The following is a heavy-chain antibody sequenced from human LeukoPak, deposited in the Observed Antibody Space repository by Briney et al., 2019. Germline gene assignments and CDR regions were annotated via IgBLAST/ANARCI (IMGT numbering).Heavy chain of an antibody. CDR3: AARKDSSGWEY. V-gene: IGHV3-33*01. J-gene: IGHJ4*02. CDR1: GFTFSSYG. D-gene: IGHD3-22*01. Sequence: PGGSLRLSCAASGFTFSSYGMHWVRQAPGKGLEWVAVIWYDGSNKYYADSVKGRFTISRDNSKNSLYLQMNSLRAEDTAVYYCAARKDSSGWEYWGQGTLVTVSS. CDR2: IWYDGSNK.